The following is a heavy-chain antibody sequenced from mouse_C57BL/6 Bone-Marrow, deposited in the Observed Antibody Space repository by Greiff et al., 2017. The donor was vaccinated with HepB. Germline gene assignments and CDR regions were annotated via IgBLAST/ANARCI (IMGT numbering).Heavy chain of an antibody. Sequence: QVQLQQPGAELVRPGTSVKLSCKASGYTFTSYWMHWVKQRPGQGLEWIGVIDPSDSYTNYNQKFKGKATLTVDTSSSTAYMQLSSLTSEDAAVYYCATHYDYDEGAYAMDYWGQGTSVTVSS. J-gene: IGHJ4*01. CDR3: ATHYDYDEGAYAMDY. D-gene: IGHD2-4*01. CDR1: GYTFTSYW. V-gene: IGHV1-59*01. CDR2: IDPSDSYT.